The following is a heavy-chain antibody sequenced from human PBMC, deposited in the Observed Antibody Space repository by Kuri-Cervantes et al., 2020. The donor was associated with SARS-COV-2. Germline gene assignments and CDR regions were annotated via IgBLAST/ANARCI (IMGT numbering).Heavy chain of an antibody. D-gene: IGHD1-26*01. CDR1: GFTFSSYA. CDR2: ISYDGSNK. J-gene: IGHJ5*02. Sequence: GGSLRLSCAASGFTFSSYAMHWVRQAPGKGLEWVAVISYDGSNKYYADSGKGRFTIYRDNSKNTLYLQMNSLRAEETAVYYCARAYSGSYYSWFDPWGQGTLVTVSS. CDR3: ARAYSGSYYSWFDP. V-gene: IGHV3-30-3*01.